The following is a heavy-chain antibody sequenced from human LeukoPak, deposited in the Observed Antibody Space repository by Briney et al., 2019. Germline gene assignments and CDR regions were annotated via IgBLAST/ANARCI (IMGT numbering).Heavy chain of an antibody. CDR2: FYYSGST. Sequence: SETLSLTCTVSGGSISTYFWSWIRQPPGKGLEWIGYFYYSGSTDYNPSLKSRATISVATSKNQLFLELSSVTAADTAVYYCARLGSQPWNYYYNGMDVWGQGTTVTVSS. CDR3: ARLGSQPWNYYYNGMDV. J-gene: IGHJ6*02. CDR1: GGSISTYF. D-gene: IGHD3-3*01. V-gene: IGHV4-59*08.